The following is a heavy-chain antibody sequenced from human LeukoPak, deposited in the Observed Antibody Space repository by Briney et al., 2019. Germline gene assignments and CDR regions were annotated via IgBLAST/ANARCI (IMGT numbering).Heavy chain of an antibody. D-gene: IGHD3-9*01. V-gene: IGHV4-4*02. Sequence: PSGTLSLTGAVSGGSISSSNWWSWVRQHPGKGLEGIGEIYDSGSTNYNPSLKSRVTISADKSKNPLSLKLSSVTAADTAVYYCARRRDHDLVTGPPVWYFDLWGRGTLVSVSS. CDR3: ARRRDHDLVTGPPVWYFDL. J-gene: IGHJ2*01. CDR1: GGSISSSNW. CDR2: IYDSGST.